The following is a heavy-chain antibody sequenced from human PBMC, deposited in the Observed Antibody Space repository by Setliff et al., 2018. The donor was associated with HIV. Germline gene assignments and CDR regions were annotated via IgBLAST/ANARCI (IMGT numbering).Heavy chain of an antibody. J-gene: IGHJ6*03. CDR3: ARVEAFGGVSYSYYYMDV. D-gene: IGHD3-16*01. V-gene: IGHV1-69*05. CDR1: GGTFSTYA. Sequence: ASVKVSCKASGGTFSTYAISWVRQAPGQGFEWMGGIIPIFGTANHAQKLQGRVTMTTDTSTSTAYMELRSLRSDDTAVYYCARVEAFGGVSYSYYYMDVWGKGTTVTVSS. CDR2: IIPIFGTA.